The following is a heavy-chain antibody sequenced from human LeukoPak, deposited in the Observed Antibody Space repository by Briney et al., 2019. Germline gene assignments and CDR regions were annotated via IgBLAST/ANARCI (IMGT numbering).Heavy chain of an antibody. CDR3: ARGRSSGWSDFDY. J-gene: IGHJ4*02. D-gene: IGHD6-19*01. V-gene: IGHV1-69*01. CDR2: IIPIFGTA. Sequence: SVKVSCKASGGTFSSYAISWVRQAPGQGLEWMGGIIPIFGTANYAQKFQGRVTITADESMSTAYMELSSLRSEDTAVYYCARGRSSGWSDFDYWGQGTLVTVSS. CDR1: GGTFSSYA.